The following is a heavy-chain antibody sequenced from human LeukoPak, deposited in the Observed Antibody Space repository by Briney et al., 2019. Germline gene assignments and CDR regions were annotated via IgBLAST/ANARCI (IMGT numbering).Heavy chain of an antibody. J-gene: IGHJ4*02. Sequence: GGSLRLSCAASGFTFSGYAMHWVPQAPGKGLEWVAVILYDGSNKYYADSVKGRFSISRDNSKNTLYLQMNSLRAEDTAVYYCAKTYSGSYYIVDDWGQGTLVTVSS. CDR3: AKTYSGSYYIVDD. D-gene: IGHD1-26*01. CDR2: ILYDGSNK. V-gene: IGHV3-30*18. CDR1: GFTFSGYA.